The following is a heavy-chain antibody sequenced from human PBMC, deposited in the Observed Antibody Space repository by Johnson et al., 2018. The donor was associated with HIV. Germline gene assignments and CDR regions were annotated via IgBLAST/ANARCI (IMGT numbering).Heavy chain of an antibody. CDR3: AMEYYYDSSGWAFDI. Sequence: QVQLVESGGGVVQPGRSLRLSCAASGFTFSSYAMHWVRQAPGKGLEWVVTISYDGTNHYYADSVKGRFTISRDNSKNTLYLQMNSLRAEDTAVYYCAMEYYYDSSGWAFDIWGQGTMVTVSS. V-gene: IGHV3-30-3*01. J-gene: IGHJ3*02. D-gene: IGHD3-22*01. CDR2: ISYDGTNH. CDR1: GFTFSSYA.